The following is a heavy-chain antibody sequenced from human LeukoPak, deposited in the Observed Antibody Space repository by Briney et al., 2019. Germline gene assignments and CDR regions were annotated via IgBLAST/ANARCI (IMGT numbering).Heavy chain of an antibody. CDR2: IKQDGSEK. CDR1: GFTFSSYW. J-gene: IGHJ4*02. D-gene: IGHD5-12*01. Sequence: GGSLRLSCAAPGFTFSSYWMSWVRQAPGKGLEWVANIKQDGSEKYYVDSVKGRFTISRDNAKNSLYLQMNSLRAEDTAVYYCAREGYSGYDPDFDYWGQGTLVTVSS. V-gene: IGHV3-7*03. CDR3: AREGYSGYDPDFDY.